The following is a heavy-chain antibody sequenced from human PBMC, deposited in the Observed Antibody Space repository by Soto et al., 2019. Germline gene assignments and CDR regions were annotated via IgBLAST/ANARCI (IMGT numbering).Heavy chain of an antibody. CDR1: GFSLSTSGVG. CDR2: IYWDDDN. J-gene: IGHJ2*01. V-gene: IGHV2-5*02. CDR3: AHTLPGEGYCSSTSCHNWYFDL. D-gene: IGHD2-2*01. Sequence: QITLKESGPTLVKPTQTLTLTCTFSGFSLSTSGVGVGWIRQPPGKALEWLALIYWDDDNRYSPSLKSRLTSTNDHSKNQVVLTMTNMDPVDTATYYCAHTLPGEGYCSSTSCHNWYFDLWGRGTLVTVSS.